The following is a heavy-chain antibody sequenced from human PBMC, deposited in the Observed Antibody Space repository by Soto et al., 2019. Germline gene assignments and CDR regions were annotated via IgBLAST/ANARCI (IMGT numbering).Heavy chain of an antibody. Sequence: PGGSLRLSCAASGFTFGSYAMNWVRQAPGRRLEWDSTITDVGDPTYYADSVKGRFTISRDNSKNTLFLQMNSLRAEDTARYYCAKDRDIAYHLEGGFYYSGMDVWGQGTTVTVSS. CDR2: ITDVGDPT. CDR3: AKDRDIAYHLEGGFYYSGMDV. D-gene: IGHD5-12*01. CDR1: GFTFGSYA. V-gene: IGHV3-23*01. J-gene: IGHJ6*02.